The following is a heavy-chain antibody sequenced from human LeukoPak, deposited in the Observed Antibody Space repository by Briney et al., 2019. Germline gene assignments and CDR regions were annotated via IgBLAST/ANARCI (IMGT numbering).Heavy chain of an antibody. V-gene: IGHV4-34*01. CDR3: ASHHTGYSSSWYPIWYGMDV. CDR2: INHSGST. CDR1: GGSFSGYY. D-gene: IGHD6-13*01. Sequence: SETLSLTCAVYGGSFSGYYRSWIRQPPGKGLEWIGEINHSGSTNYNPSLKSRVTISVDTSKNQFSLKLSSVTAAGTAVYYCASHHTGYSSSWYPIWYGMDVWGQGTTVTVSS. J-gene: IGHJ6*02.